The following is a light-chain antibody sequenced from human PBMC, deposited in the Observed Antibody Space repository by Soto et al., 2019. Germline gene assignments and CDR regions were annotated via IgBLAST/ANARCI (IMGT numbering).Light chain of an antibody. CDR3: QQANSFPLP. J-gene: IGKJ5*01. CDR2: GAS. V-gene: IGKV1-12*01. Sequence: DIQMTQSPSFVSASVGDRVTITCRASQGISRWLAWYQQRPGKAPELLLYGASSLQSGVPSRFSGSGYGTDFTLTISSLQHEDFATYYCQQANSFPLPFGQGHDWRLN. CDR1: QGISRW.